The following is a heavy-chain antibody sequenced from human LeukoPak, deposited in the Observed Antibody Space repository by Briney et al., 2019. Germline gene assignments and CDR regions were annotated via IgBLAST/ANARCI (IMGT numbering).Heavy chain of an antibody. CDR1: GYSISSGYY. D-gene: IGHD3-22*01. Sequence: PSETLSLTCTVSGYSISSGYYWGWIRQPPGKGLEWIGSIYHSGSTYYNPSLKSRVTISVDTSKNQFSLKLSSVTAADTAVYYCARDHMNPVEYYDSSGLINFDYWGQGTLVTVSS. V-gene: IGHV4-38-2*02. J-gene: IGHJ4*02. CDR3: ARDHMNPVEYYDSSGLINFDY. CDR2: IYHSGST.